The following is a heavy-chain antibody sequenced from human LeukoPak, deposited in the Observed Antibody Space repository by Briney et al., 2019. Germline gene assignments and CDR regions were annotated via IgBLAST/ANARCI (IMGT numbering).Heavy chain of an antibody. D-gene: IGHD2-15*01. V-gene: IGHV3-20*04. J-gene: IGHJ6*02. CDR2: INWNGGST. Sequence: GGSLRLSCAASGFTFDDYGMSWVRQAPGKGLEWVSGINWNGGSTGYADSVKGRFTISRDNAKNSLYLQMNSQRPEDTAVYYCARGGFKYNYYDAMDVWGQGTTVTVSS. CDR1: GFTFDDYG. CDR3: ARGGFKYNYYDAMDV.